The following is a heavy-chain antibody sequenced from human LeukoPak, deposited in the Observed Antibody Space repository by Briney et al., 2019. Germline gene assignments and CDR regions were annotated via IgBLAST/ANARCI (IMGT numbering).Heavy chain of an antibody. V-gene: IGHV1-18*01. Sequence: GASVEVSCKASGYTFTSYGISWVRQALGQGLEWMGWISAYNGNTNYAQKLQGRVTMTTDTSTSTAYMELRSLRSDDTAVYFCARPAYCDGTNCGYWLDPWGPGTLVTVSS. CDR1: GYTFTSYG. D-gene: IGHD2-21*01. CDR3: ARPAYCDGTNCGYWLDP. J-gene: IGHJ5*02. CDR2: ISAYNGNT.